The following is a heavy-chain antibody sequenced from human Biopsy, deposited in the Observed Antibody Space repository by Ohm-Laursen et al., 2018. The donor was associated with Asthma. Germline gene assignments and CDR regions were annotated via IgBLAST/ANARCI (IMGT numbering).Heavy chain of an antibody. V-gene: IGHV3-23*01. CDR3: AKDRDYDILTGPPGFDY. CDR2: ISGSGGST. J-gene: IGHJ4*02. CDR1: PFTFSSYA. D-gene: IGHD3-9*01. Sequence: LRLSCSPSPFTFSSYAMSWVRQAPGKGLEWVSAISGSGGSTYYADSVKGRFTISRDNSKNTLYLQMNSLRAEDTAVYYCAKDRDYDILTGPPGFDYWGQGTLVTVSS.